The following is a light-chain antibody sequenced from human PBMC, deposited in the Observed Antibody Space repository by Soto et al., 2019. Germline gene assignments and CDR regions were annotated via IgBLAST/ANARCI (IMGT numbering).Light chain of an antibody. CDR3: GTWDSNLSAVV. V-gene: IGLV1-51*02. J-gene: IGLJ2*01. CDR1: SSNIGNNY. CDR2: ENN. Sequence: QTVVTQPPSVSATPGQTVTISCSGSSSNIGNNYVSWYQQLPGTAPKLLIYENNKRPSGIPDRFSASKSGTSATLGITGLQTGDEADYYCGTWDSNLSAVVFGGGTQLTVL.